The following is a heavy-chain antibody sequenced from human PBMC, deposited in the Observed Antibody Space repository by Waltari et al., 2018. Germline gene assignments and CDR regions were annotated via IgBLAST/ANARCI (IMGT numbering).Heavy chain of an antibody. CDR1: GFTFSSYA. CDR2: ISGRGGST. CDR3: ALKHPLGYCSSTSCYDYYYGMDV. Sequence: EVQLLESGGGLVQPGGSLRLSCAASGFTFSSYAMSWVRQAPGKGLAWVSVISGRGGSTYYADSGNGRFTISRDNSKNTLYLQMNSLRAEDTAVYYCALKHPLGYCSSTSCYDYYYGMDVWGQGTTVTVSS. J-gene: IGHJ6*02. D-gene: IGHD2-2*01. V-gene: IGHV3-23*01.